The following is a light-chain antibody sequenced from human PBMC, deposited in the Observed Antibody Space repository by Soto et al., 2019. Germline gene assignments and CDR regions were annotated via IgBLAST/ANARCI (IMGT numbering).Light chain of an antibody. Sequence: DIQMTQSPSSLSASVGDRVSITCQASHHVNKYLTWYQQKPGKAPNLLIYDVSKLKTGVASRFSGSGSGTQFTLTITNLQPEDFVTYYCQHHDVAPYTFGQGTRLDIK. CDR1: HHVNKY. CDR2: DVS. CDR3: QHHDVAPYT. V-gene: IGKV1-33*01. J-gene: IGKJ2*01.